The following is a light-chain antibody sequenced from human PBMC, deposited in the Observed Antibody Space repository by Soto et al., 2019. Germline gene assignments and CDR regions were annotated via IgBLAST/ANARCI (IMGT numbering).Light chain of an antibody. J-gene: IGKJ2*01. CDR1: QSISNW. V-gene: IGKV1-5*03. CDR2: RAS. Sequence: DIQMTQSPSTLSAYVGDRVTITCRASQSISNWLAWYQQKPGKAPKLLIYRASSLQSEVPSRFSGSGSATEFTLTITSLQHDDFATYYCQQYHSYPYTFGQGTQLEIK. CDR3: QQYHSYPYT.